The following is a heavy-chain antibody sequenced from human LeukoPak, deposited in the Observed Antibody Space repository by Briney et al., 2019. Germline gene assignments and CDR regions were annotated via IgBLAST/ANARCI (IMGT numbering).Heavy chain of an antibody. CDR2: INHSGST. CDR1: GGSFSGYY. Sequence: SETLSLTCAVYGGSFSGYYWSWIRQPPGKGLEWIGEINHSGSTNYNPSLKSRVTISVDTSKNQFSLKLSSVTAAVTAVYYCAREPYSNSYYGMDVWGQGTTVTVSS. J-gene: IGHJ6*02. D-gene: IGHD4-4*01. V-gene: IGHV4-34*01. CDR3: AREPYSNSYYGMDV.